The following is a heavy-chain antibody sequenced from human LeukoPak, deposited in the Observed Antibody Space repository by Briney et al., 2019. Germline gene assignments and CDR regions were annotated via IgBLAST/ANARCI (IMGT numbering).Heavy chain of an antibody. CDR3: ARVKFYDTSGYYDH. Sequence: GASVKVSCEASGYTFTGYYLHWVRQAPGQGLEWLGRINPNGGGTNYAQKFQGRVTMTRDTSISTAYLELGSLRDDDTAVYYCARVKFYDTSGYYDHWGQGTPVTVSS. D-gene: IGHD3-22*01. J-gene: IGHJ4*02. CDR1: GYTFTGYY. CDR2: INPNGGGT. V-gene: IGHV1-2*06.